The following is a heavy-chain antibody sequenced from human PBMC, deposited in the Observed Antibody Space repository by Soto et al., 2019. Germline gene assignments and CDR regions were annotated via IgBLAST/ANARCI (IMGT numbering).Heavy chain of an antibody. D-gene: IGHD4-17*01. CDR2: ISYDGSNK. CDR3: AKDHLPYTVTTPGS. CDR1: GFTFSTYG. Sequence: QVQVVESGGGVVQAGRSLRLSCAASGFTFSTYGMHWVRQAPGKGLEWVAVISYDGSNKYYADSVKGRFTISRDNSKNTLYLQMNSLRAEDTAVFYCAKDHLPYTVTTPGSWGQGTLVTVSS. V-gene: IGHV3-30*18. J-gene: IGHJ5*02.